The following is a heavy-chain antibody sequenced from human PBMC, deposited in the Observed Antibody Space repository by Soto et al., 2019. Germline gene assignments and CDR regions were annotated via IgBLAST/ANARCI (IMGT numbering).Heavy chain of an antibody. Sequence: PGGSLRLSCAASGFTFSSYAMHWVRQAPGKGLEWVAVISYDGSNKYYADSVKGRFTISRDNSKNTLYLQMNSLRAEDTAVYYCARPRGYGVFDAYDIWGQGAMVTVSS. D-gene: IGHD4-17*01. J-gene: IGHJ3*02. V-gene: IGHV3-30-3*01. CDR1: GFTFSSYA. CDR3: ARPRGYGVFDAYDI. CDR2: ISYDGSNK.